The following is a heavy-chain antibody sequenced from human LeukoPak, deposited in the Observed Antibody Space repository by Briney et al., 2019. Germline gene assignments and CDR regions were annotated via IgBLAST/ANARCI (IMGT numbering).Heavy chain of an antibody. V-gene: IGHV1-69*06. Sequence: SVKVSCKASGGTFSSYAISWVRQAPGQGLEWMGGIIPIFGTANYAQKFQGRVTITADKSTSTAYMELSSLRSDDTAVYYCARDGHRMYYYGSSDYRFDSWGQGTLVTVSS. CDR3: ARDGHRMYYYGSSDYRFDS. J-gene: IGHJ4*02. CDR2: IIPIFGTA. CDR1: GGTFSSYA. D-gene: IGHD3-22*01.